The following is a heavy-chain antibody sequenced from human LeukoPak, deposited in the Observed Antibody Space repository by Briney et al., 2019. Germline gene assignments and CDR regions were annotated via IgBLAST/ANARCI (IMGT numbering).Heavy chain of an antibody. CDR1: GFTFSSYG. CDR2: ISYDGSNK. V-gene: IGHV3-30*03. J-gene: IGHJ6*04. Sequence: PERSLRLSCAASGFTFSSYGMHWVRQAPGKGLEWVAVISYDGSNKYYADSVKGRFTISRDNSKNTLYLQMNSLRAEDTAVYYCARIVSKIYYYYYYGMDVWGKGTTVTVSS. D-gene: IGHD3-22*01. CDR3: ARIVSKIYYYYYYGMDV.